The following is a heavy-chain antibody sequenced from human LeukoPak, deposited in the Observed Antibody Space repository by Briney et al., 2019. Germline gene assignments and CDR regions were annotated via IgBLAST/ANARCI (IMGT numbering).Heavy chain of an antibody. CDR3: ATYAGASSKYFQN. V-gene: IGHV5-51*01. J-gene: IGHJ1*01. D-gene: IGHD3-10*01. CDR2: IHPGDSDT. CDR1: GYRFTSSW. Sequence: GESLKISCEGSGYRFTSSWIGWVRQMPGKGLEWMGIIHPGDSDTRYSPSFQGQVTISAEKSISTAYLQWSSLKASCTAMYYRATYAGASSKYFQNWGQGTLVTVSS.